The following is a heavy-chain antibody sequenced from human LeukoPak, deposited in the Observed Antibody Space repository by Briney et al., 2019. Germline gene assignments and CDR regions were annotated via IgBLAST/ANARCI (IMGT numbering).Heavy chain of an antibody. CDR2: ISYDGTNK. Sequence: GGSLRLSCAASGFXFSNYGIHWVRQAPGRGLEWVAVISYDGTNKYYGDSVRGRFTISRDNSKNTLYLQMNSLRADDTAIYYCAKAPGSVAGAPLSYFDYWGQGTLVTVSS. CDR3: AKAPGSVAGAPLSYFDY. D-gene: IGHD6-19*01. J-gene: IGHJ4*02. V-gene: IGHV3-30*18. CDR1: GFXFSNYG.